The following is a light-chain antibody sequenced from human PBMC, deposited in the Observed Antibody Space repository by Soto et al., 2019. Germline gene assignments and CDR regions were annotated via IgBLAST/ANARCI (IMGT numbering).Light chain of an antibody. CDR3: QQYDNLPPL. Sequence: DIQMTQSPSTLSASVGDSVTITCRASQNIRNWLAWYQQKPGKAPNPLIYDASSLKSGVPARFSGSGSGTEFTLTISSLQPDDFATYYCQQYDNLPPLFGPGTKVDIK. CDR2: DAS. CDR1: QNIRNW. V-gene: IGKV1-5*01. J-gene: IGKJ3*01.